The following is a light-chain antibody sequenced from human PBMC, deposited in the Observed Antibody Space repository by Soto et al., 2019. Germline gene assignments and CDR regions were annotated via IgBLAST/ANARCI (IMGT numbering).Light chain of an antibody. CDR1: QSIATF. CDR3: QQSYDGPQT. V-gene: IGKV1-39*01. CDR2: AAS. J-gene: IGKJ1*01. Sequence: QMTQSPSSLSASVGDRVTITCRASQSIATFLTWYQQRLGKAPKLLIYAASDLKSGVPSRFSGSGSGTDFTLTISSLQPEDFGTYYCQQSYDGPQTFGQGTKVEI.